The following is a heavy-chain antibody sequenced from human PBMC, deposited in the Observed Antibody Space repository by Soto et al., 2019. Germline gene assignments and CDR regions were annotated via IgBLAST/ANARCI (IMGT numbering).Heavy chain of an antibody. D-gene: IGHD5-12*01. CDR1: GDSVSSNSAA. V-gene: IGHV6-1*01. Sequence: SQTLSLTCAISGDSVSSNSAAWNWIRQSPSRGLEWLGRTYYRSKWYNDYAVSVKSRITINPDTSKNQFSLQLNSVTPGDTAVYYCARGIYSGYDVGGYYFDYWGQGTLVTVSS. CDR3: ARGIYSGYDVGGYYFDY. CDR2: TYYRSKWYN. J-gene: IGHJ4*02.